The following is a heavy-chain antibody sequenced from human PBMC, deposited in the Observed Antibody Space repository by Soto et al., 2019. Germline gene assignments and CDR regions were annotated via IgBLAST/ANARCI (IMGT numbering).Heavy chain of an antibody. CDR3: ARGSSWTTPYNWFDP. J-gene: IGHJ5*02. Sequence: GGSLRLSCAASGFTFSSYAMHWVRQAPGKGLEWVAVISYDGSNKYYADSVKGRFTISRDNSKNTLYLQMNSLRAEDTAVYYCARGSSWTTPYNWFDPWGQGTLVTVSS. CDR1: GFTFSSYA. D-gene: IGHD2-2*01. V-gene: IGHV3-30-3*01. CDR2: ISYDGSNK.